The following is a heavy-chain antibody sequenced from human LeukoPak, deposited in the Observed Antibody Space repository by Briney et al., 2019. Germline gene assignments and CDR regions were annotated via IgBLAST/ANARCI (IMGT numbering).Heavy chain of an antibody. V-gene: IGHV1-46*01. CDR2: INPSGGST. J-gene: IGHJ4*02. Sequence: ASVKVSCKASGYTFTSHYMHWVRQAPGQGLEWMGIINPSGGSTSYAQKFQGRVTMTRDTSTSTVYMELSSLRSEDTAVYYCARTAGTWDFDYWGQGTLVTVSS. CDR1: GYTFTSHY. D-gene: IGHD6-19*01. CDR3: ARTAGTWDFDY.